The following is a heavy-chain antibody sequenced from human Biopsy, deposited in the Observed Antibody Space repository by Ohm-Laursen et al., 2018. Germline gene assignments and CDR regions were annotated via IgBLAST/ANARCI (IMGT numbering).Heavy chain of an antibody. CDR3: ARDPLNGHKHFDY. J-gene: IGHJ4*02. V-gene: IGHV1-2*02. Sequence: ASVKVSCKAPGGTFSNYGVNWVRQAPGQGLEWLGYINCKTGATSYAQKLQGTVTMTRDTSISTAYLALGSLRSADTAIYYCARDPLNGHKHFDYWGQGSLVTVSS. CDR2: INCKTGAT. D-gene: IGHD2-8*01. CDR1: GGTFSNYG.